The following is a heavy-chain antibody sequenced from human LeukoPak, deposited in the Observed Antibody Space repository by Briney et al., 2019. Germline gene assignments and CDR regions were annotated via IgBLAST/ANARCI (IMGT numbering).Heavy chain of an antibody. CDR2: IYYSGST. V-gene: IGHV4-59*08. CDR3: ARLGGYDQGPSDY. D-gene: IGHD5-12*01. Sequence: SETLSLTCTVSGGSISSYYRSWIRQPPGKGLEWIGYIYYSGSTNYNPPLKSRVTISVDTSKNQFSLKLSSVTAADTAVYYCARLGGYDQGPSDYWGQGTLVTVSS. CDR1: GGSISSYY. J-gene: IGHJ4*02.